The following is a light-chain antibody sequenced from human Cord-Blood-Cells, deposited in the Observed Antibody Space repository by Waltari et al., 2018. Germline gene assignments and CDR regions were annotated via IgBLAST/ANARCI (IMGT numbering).Light chain of an antibody. CDR2: WAS. Sequence: DIVMTQSPDSLAVSLGERATINCKSSQSVLYSSNNKNYLAWYQQKPGQPPNLLIYWASTRESGVPDRCSGSGSGADFTLTISSLQAEDVAVYYCQQYYSTPRTFGQGTKVEIK. V-gene: IGKV4-1*01. CDR1: QSVLYSSNNKNY. J-gene: IGKJ1*01. CDR3: QQYYSTPRT.